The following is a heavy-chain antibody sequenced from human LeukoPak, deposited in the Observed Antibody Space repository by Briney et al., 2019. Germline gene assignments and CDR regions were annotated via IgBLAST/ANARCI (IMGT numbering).Heavy chain of an antibody. D-gene: IGHD2-2*01. CDR3: ARDQRYCSSSSCPWEPFDY. CDR2: IKQDGSEK. J-gene: IGHJ4*02. V-gene: IGHV3-7*05. Sequence: GGSLRLSCAASGFTFSSYGMSWVRQAPGKGLEWVADIKQDGSEKYSVDSVTGRFTISRDNAKSSLYLQMNSLRGEDTAVYYCARDQRYCSSSSCPWEPFDYWGQGTLVTVSS. CDR1: GFTFSSYG.